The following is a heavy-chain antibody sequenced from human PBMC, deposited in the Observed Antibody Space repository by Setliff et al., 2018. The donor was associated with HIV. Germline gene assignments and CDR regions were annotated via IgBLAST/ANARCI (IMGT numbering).Heavy chain of an antibody. CDR3: VRGGSSTWYRYSQM. D-gene: IGHD6-13*01. CDR1: GDSLNGYS. Sequence: SETLSLTCAVYGDSLNGYSWNWVRQPPGKGLEWIGAFIHSGNTTYNPSVRSRVTTSMDSSMNQFSLKLTSVVAADTSVYYCVRGGSSTWYRYSQMWGQGTLVTVSS. CDR2: FIHSGNT. J-gene: IGHJ1*01. V-gene: IGHV4-34*12.